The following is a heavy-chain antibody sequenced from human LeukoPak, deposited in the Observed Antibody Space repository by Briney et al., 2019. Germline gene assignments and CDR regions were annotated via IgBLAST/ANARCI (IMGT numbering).Heavy chain of an antibody. Sequence: SATLSLTCPVSGGSISSYYWSWIRPPPGKGLEWIGYIYYSGSTNYNPSLKSRVTISVDTSKNQFSLKLSSVTAADTAVYYCARLGRDYDILTGYYHPPLWGQGTLVTVSS. D-gene: IGHD3-9*01. CDR1: GGSISSYY. CDR3: ARLGRDYDILTGYYHPPL. V-gene: IGHV4-59*08. CDR2: IYYSGST. J-gene: IGHJ4*02.